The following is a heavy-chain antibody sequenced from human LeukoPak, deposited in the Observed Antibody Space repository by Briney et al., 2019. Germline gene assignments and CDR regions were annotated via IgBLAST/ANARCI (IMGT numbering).Heavy chain of an antibody. CDR1: GFAFSTYS. J-gene: IGHJ4*02. V-gene: IGHV3-30*01. CDR3: AGDPNRSYFDH. CDR2: ISSDGSNE. D-gene: IGHD1-14*01. Sequence: PGGSLRLSCAASGFAFSTYSMHWVRQAPSKGLEWLALISSDGSNENFADSVKGRFTISRDNSKNTLYLQMNSLRSEDTAIYYCAGDPNRSYFDHWGQGTLVTVSS.